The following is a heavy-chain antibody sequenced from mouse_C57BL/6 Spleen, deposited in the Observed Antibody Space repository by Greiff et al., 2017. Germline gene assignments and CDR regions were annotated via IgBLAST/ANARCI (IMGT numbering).Heavy chain of an antibody. CDR3: VRHDYDGNYAMDY. CDR1: GFSFNTYA. Sequence: EADGGLVQPKGSLKLSCAASGFSFNTYAMNWVRQAPGKGLEWVARIRSKSNNYATYYADSVKDRFTISRDDSESMLYLQMNNLKTTDTAMYYCVRHDYDGNYAMDYWGQGTSVTVSS. J-gene: IGHJ4*01. CDR2: IRSKSNNYAT. V-gene: IGHV10-1*01. D-gene: IGHD2-4*01.